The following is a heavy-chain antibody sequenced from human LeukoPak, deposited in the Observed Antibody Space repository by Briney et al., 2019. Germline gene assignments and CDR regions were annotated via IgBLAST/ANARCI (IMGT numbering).Heavy chain of an antibody. CDR3: ATGGDSSGYPEY. Sequence: ASVKVSCKASGDTFAGYYLHWVRQAPGQGLEWMGWINANSGVTDYAQRFQGRVTMTTDMPITTAYMELNRVRSDDAAVYYCATGGDSSGYPEYWGQGTLVTVSS. V-gene: IGHV1-2*02. CDR2: INANSGVT. D-gene: IGHD3-22*01. J-gene: IGHJ4*02. CDR1: GDTFAGYY.